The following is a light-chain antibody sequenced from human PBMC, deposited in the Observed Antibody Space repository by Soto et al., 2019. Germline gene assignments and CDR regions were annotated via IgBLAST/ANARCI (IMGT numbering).Light chain of an antibody. CDR1: HDISTY. CDR2: KAS. Sequence: DIQLTQSPSLLSASVGDRVTITCRASHDISTYLAWYQQKPGKAPNLLIYKASHLENGVPSRFSGSGSGTEFTLTISSLQPGDFATYYCQHYNTYPWTFGQGTKVDI. V-gene: IGKV1-5*03. CDR3: QHYNTYPWT. J-gene: IGKJ1*01.